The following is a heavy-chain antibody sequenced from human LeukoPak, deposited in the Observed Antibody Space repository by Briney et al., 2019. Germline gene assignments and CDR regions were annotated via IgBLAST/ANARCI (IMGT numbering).Heavy chain of an antibody. Sequence: GGSLRLSCAASGFAFSNYWMHWVRQAPGKGLVWVSRINSDGSSTTYADSVKGRFTISRDNGQNTLYLQMNSLRAEDTAVYYCAREGRGYSYAFEYWGQGTLVTVSS. CDR3: AREGRGYSYAFEY. V-gene: IGHV3-74*01. J-gene: IGHJ4*02. CDR2: INSDGSST. CDR1: GFAFSNYW. D-gene: IGHD5-18*01.